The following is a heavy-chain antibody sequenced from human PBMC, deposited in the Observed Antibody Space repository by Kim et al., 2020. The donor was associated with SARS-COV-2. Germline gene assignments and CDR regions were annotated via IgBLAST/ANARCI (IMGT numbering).Heavy chain of an antibody. J-gene: IGHJ6*02. CDR2: IIPIFGTA. Sequence: SVKVSCKASGGTFSSYAISWVRQAPGQGLEWMGGIIPIFGTANYAQKFQGRVTITADESTSTAYMELSSLRSEDTAVYYCARDGSSSSRYYYYYGMDVWGQGTTVTVSS. D-gene: IGHD6-6*01. CDR1: GGTFSSYA. CDR3: ARDGSSSSRYYYYYGMDV. V-gene: IGHV1-69*13.